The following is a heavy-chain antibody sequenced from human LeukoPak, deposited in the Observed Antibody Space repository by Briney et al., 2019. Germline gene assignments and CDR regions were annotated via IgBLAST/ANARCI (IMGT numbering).Heavy chain of an antibody. Sequence: SETLSLICAVYGGSVSGYYGSWIRQPPGKGLEWIVEINHSGSTNYNPSLKSRVTISVDTSKNQFSLKLSSVTAADTAVYYCARGAAAGTDYWGQGTLVTVSS. CDR2: INHSGST. CDR1: GGSVSGYY. D-gene: IGHD6-13*01. CDR3: ARGAAAGTDY. J-gene: IGHJ4*01. V-gene: IGHV4-34*01.